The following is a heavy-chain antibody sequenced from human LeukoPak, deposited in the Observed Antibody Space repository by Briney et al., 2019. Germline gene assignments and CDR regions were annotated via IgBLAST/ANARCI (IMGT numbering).Heavy chain of an antibody. D-gene: IGHD3-10*01. V-gene: IGHV3-30*03. CDR3: ARTAVTLVRGAAYHYYGMDV. J-gene: IGHJ6*04. CDR1: GFTFSSYG. Sequence: PGRSLRLACAASGFTFSSYGTHCVRQAPGKWLEWVAVTSYDGGEKYYADSVKGRFAISRDNSKNTLYLQMNSLRPEDTAVYYCARTAVTLVRGAAYHYYGMDVWGKGTTVTVSS. CDR2: TSYDGGEK.